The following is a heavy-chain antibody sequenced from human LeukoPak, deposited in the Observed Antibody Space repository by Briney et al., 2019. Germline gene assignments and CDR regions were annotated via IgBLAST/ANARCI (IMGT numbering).Heavy chain of an antibody. CDR3: AREKGGLVPFDY. J-gene: IGHJ4*02. V-gene: IGHV3-11*01. CDR2: LSGSGAPT. Sequence: PGGSLRLSCAASGFTFSDYYMTWIRQAPGKGLEWVSYLSGSGAPTFYADSVKGRFTISRDNAKNTFYLQMNNLSAGDTAVYYCAREKGGLVPFDYWGQGTLVTVSS. D-gene: IGHD6-19*01. CDR1: GFTFSDYY.